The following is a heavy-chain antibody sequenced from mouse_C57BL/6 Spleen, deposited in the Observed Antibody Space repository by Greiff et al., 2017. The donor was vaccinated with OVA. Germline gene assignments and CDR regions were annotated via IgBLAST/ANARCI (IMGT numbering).Heavy chain of an antibody. Sequence: EVQLQQSGPELVKPGASVKIPCKASGYTFTDYNMDWVKQSHGKSLEWIGDINPNNGGTIYNQKFKGKATLTVDKSSSTAYMELRSLTSEDTAVYYCARLGGYGNYFYAMDYWGQGTSVTVSS. D-gene: IGHD2-1*01. V-gene: IGHV1-18*01. CDR1: GYTFTDYN. J-gene: IGHJ4*01. CDR2: INPNNGGT. CDR3: ARLGGYGNYFYAMDY.